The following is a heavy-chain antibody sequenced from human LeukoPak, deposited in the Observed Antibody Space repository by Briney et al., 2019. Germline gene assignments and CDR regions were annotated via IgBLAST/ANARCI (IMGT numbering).Heavy chain of an antibody. V-gene: IGHV1-8*01. Sequence: GASVKVSCKASGYTFTSYDINWVRQAPGQGLEWMGWMNPNSGNTVYAQKFQGRVTMTRNTSISTAYMELSSLRSEDTAVYYCARGDIVVVVAATIDYWGQGTLVTVSS. CDR1: GYTFTSYD. D-gene: IGHD2-15*01. CDR3: ARGDIVVVVAATIDY. J-gene: IGHJ4*01. CDR2: MNPNSGNT.